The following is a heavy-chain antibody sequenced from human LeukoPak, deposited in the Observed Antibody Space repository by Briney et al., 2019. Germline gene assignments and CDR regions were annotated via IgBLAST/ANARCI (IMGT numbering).Heavy chain of an antibody. Sequence: SETLSLTCAVYGGSFSGYYWSWIRQPPGKGLEWIGEINHSGSTNYNPSLKSRVTISVDTSKNQFSLKLSSVTAADTAVYYCARARGGIAARPFDHWGQGTLVTVSS. CDR3: ARARGGIAARPFDH. CDR2: INHSGST. CDR1: GGSFSGYY. D-gene: IGHD6-6*01. J-gene: IGHJ4*02. V-gene: IGHV4-34*01.